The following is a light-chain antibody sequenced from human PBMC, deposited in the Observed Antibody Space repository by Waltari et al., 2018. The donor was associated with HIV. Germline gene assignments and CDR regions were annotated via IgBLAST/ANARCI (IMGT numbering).Light chain of an antibody. CDR2: EGS. Sequence: VIMAQSPATLSVSPGERDTLSCRATQPIGISLDWYQQKPGQSPRLVVYEGSIRAAAITGRISGGGSGTEFTLTISSLQSEDFAVYYCQEYNNGLPVTFGGGTRVEI. V-gene: IGKV3-15*01. J-gene: IGKJ4*01. CDR1: QPIGIS. CDR3: QEYNNGLPVT.